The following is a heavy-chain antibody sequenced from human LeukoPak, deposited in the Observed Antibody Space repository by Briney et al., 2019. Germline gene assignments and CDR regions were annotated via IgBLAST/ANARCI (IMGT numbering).Heavy chain of an antibody. CDR3: ARGVVLGQDDAFDI. Sequence: SETLSLTCTVSGGSISNYYWSWIRQPPGKGLEWIGYIFYRGSIDYSPSLQSRVTISMDTSKNHLSLRLTSVTAADTAVYFCARGVVLGQDDAFDIWGRGTMVTVSS. V-gene: IGHV4-59*12. D-gene: IGHD3/OR15-3a*01. CDR2: IFYRGSI. J-gene: IGHJ3*02. CDR1: GGSISNYY.